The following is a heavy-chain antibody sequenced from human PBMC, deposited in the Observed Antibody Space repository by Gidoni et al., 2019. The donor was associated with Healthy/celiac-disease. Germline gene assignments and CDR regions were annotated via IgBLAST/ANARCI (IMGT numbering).Heavy chain of an antibody. CDR3: ARALHSSGYNNWFDP. Sequence: QVQLVQSGAEVKKPGASVKVSCKASGYTFTSYGINWVRQAPGQGLEWMGWISAYNGNTNYAQKLQGRVTMTTDTSTSTAYMQLRSLRSDDTAVYYCARALHSSGYNNWFDPWGQGTLVTVSS. V-gene: IGHV1-18*01. CDR1: GYTFTSYG. J-gene: IGHJ5*02. CDR2: ISAYNGNT. D-gene: IGHD3-22*01.